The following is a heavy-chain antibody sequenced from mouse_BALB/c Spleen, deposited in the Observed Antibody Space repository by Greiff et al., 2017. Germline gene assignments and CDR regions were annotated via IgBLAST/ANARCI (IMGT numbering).Heavy chain of an antibody. D-gene: IGHD1-1*01. CDR2: ISYSGST. J-gene: IGHJ4*01. V-gene: IGHV3-8*02. CDR3: ATDYGSSYVEAMDY. Sequence: EVQRVESGPSLVKPSQTLSLTCSVTGDSITSGYWNWIRKFPGNKLEYMGYISYSGSTYYNPSLKSRISITRDTSKNQYYLQLNSVTTEDTATYYCATDYGSSYVEAMDYWGQGTSVTVSS. CDR1: GDSITSGY.